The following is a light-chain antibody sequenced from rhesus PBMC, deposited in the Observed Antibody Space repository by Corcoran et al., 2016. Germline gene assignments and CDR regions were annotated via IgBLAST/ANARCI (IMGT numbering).Light chain of an antibody. J-gene: IGKJ1*01. V-gene: IGKV1-43*02. Sequence: DIQMTQSPSSLSASVGDRVTITCRASQGMTNHLIWYQQKPGRAPKLLIYDASTLQSGVPSRFSGSGSGTDFTLTIRSLRPEDFATYYCLQYDSDPRAFGQGTKVEIK. CDR1: QGMTNH. CDR2: DAS. CDR3: LQYDSDPRA.